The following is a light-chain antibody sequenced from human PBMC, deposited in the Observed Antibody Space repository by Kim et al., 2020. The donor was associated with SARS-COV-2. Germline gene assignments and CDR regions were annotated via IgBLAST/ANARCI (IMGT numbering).Light chain of an antibody. J-gene: IGKJ2*01. V-gene: IGKV3-20*01. CDR1: QSVSNSY. CDR3: QQYGTSPQT. CDR2: DAS. Sequence: EIVLTQSPGTLSLSPGERATLSCRASQSVSNSYLAWYQQKPGQAPRLLIYDASSRATGIPDRFSGSGSGTDFSLTISRLEPEDFAVYSCQQYGTSPQTFGQGTKLEI.